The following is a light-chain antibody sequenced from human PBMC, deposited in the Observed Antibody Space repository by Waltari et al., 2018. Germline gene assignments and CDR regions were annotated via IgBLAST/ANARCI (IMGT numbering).Light chain of an antibody. CDR3: QQYNNWPRT. CDR2: GAS. J-gene: IGKJ1*01. V-gene: IGKV3-15*01. Sequence: EIVMTQSPATLFVSPGEGATLSCRANQDVSFNLAWYQQKPGQSPRLLIHGASIRGTGIPARFSGAGSGTEFTLTISSLQSEDFAVYYCQQYNNWPRTFGQGTKVGIK. CDR1: QDVSFN.